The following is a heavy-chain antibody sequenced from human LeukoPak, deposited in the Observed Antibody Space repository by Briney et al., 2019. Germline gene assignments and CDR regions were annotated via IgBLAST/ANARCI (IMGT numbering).Heavy chain of an antibody. D-gene: IGHD3-10*01. CDR3: ARDWGTSGSYIQ. Sequence: ASVKVSFKASGYTFTNYGISWVRQAPGQRLEWVGWISPYSGNTNYAQKFQGRVTLTTDTSTNTAYLELRSLRSDDTAVYYCARDWGTSGSYIQWGQGTLVTVSS. V-gene: IGHV1-18*04. CDR2: ISPYSGNT. J-gene: IGHJ4*02. CDR1: GYTFTNYG.